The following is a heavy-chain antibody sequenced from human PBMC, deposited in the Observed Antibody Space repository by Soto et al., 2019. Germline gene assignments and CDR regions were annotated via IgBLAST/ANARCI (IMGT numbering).Heavy chain of an antibody. CDR2: IYYSGST. Sequence: QVQLQESGPGLVKPSQTLSLTCTVSGGSISSGGYYWSWIRQYPGKGLEWIGYIYYSGSTYYNPSLMGRVTISVDTSKKQFALKLSSVTAADTAVYYCASDEDTAGLGMDVWGQGTTVTVSS. CDR3: ASDEDTAGLGMDV. V-gene: IGHV4-31*03. CDR1: GGSISSGGYY. J-gene: IGHJ6*02.